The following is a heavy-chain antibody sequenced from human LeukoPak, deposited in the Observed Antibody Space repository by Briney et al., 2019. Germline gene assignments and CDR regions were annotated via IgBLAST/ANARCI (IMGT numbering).Heavy chain of an antibody. V-gene: IGHV1-18*01. D-gene: IGHD4-17*01. CDR3: ATLRTVTFRGPNWFDP. CDR1: GYTFTSYG. Sequence: ASVTVSCKASGYTFTSYGISWVRQAPGHGLEWMGWISAYNGNTNYAQKLQGRVTMTTDTSTSTAYMELRSLRSDDTAVYYCATLRTVTFRGPNWFDPWGQGTLVTVSS. J-gene: IGHJ5*02. CDR2: ISAYNGNT.